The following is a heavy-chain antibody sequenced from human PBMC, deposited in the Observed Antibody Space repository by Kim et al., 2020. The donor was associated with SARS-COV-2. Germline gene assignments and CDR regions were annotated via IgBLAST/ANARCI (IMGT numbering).Heavy chain of an antibody. D-gene: IGHD3-10*01. V-gene: IGHV3-30*18. J-gene: IGHJ6*02. CDR2: ISYDGSNK. CDR3: AKWGVYYGSGSDGYYYGMDV. Sequence: GGSLRLSCAASGFTFSSYGMHWVRQAPGKGLEWVAVISYDGSNKYYADSVKGRFTISRDNSKNTLYLQMNSLRAEDTAVYYCAKWGVYYGSGSDGYYYGMDVWGQGTTVTVSS. CDR1: GFTFSSYG.